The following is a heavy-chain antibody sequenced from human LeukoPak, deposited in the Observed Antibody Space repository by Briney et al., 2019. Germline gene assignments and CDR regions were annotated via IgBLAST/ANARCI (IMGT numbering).Heavy chain of an antibody. CDR3: ARAGYSSGLT. CDR1: GGSISSYY. J-gene: IGHJ5*02. D-gene: IGHD6-19*01. V-gene: IGHV4-59*01. CDR2: IYYSGST. Sequence: SATLSLTCTVFGGSISSYYWSWIRQPPGKGLEWIGYIYYSGSTNYNPSLKSRVTISVDTSKNQFSLKLSSVTAADTAVYYCARAGYSSGLTWGQGTLVTVSS.